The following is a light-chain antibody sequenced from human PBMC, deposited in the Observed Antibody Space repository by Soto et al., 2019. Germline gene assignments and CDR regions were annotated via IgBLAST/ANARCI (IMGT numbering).Light chain of an antibody. V-gene: IGLV1-40*01. CDR1: SSNIGAGYD. CDR2: GNS. Sequence: QSVLTQPPSVSGAPGQRVTISCTGSSSNIGAGYDVHWCQQLPGTAPKLLIYGNSNRPSGVPDRFSGSKSGTSASLAITGLQAEDEADDYCQSYDSSLSGVVFGGGTKLTVL. J-gene: IGLJ2*01. CDR3: QSYDSSLSGVV.